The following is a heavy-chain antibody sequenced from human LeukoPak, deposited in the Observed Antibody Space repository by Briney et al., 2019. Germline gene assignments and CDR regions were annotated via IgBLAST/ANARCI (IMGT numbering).Heavy chain of an antibody. Sequence: SETLSLTCDVSGDSISSSDWWSWVRQPPGKGLEWIGEIYHNGRTNYNPSLKSRVTISVDTSKNQFSLKLSSVTAADTAVYYCAYYDSSGYAFDYWGQGTLVTVSS. CDR1: GDSISSSDW. J-gene: IGHJ4*02. D-gene: IGHD3-22*01. V-gene: IGHV4-4*02. CDR2: IYHNGRT. CDR3: AYYDSSGYAFDY.